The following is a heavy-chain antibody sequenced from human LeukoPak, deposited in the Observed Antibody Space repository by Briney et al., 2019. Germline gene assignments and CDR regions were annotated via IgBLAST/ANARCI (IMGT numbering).Heavy chain of an antibody. V-gene: IGHV4-34*09. CDR2: INHSGST. CDR3: ARAPIVVVPAAFDAFDI. D-gene: IGHD2-2*01. CDR1: GGSFSGYH. J-gene: IGHJ3*02. Sequence: SETLSLTCAVYGGSFSGYHWSWIRQPPGKGLEWIGEINHSGSTYYNPSLKSRVTISVDTSKNQFSLKLSSVTAADTAVYYCARAPIVVVPAAFDAFDIWGQGTMVTVSS.